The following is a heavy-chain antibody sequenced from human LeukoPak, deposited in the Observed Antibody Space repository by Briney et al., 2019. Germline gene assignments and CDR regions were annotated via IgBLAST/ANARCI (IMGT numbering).Heavy chain of an antibody. Sequence: ASVKVSCKASGYTFTGYYMHWVRQAPGQGLEWMGWINTYNGDTNYVQKLQGRVTMTTYTSTSTAYMEVRSLRSDDTAVYYCAKDRLGTTDAFDIWGQGTMVTVSS. J-gene: IGHJ3*02. CDR3: AKDRLGTTDAFDI. CDR1: GYTFTGYY. V-gene: IGHV1-18*04. D-gene: IGHD1-7*01. CDR2: INTYNGDT.